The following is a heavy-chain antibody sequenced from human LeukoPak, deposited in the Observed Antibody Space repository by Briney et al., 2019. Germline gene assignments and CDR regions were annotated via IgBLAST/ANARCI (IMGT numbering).Heavy chain of an antibody. J-gene: IGHJ4*02. CDR2: IYTSGST. CDR1: GGSISSYY. Sequence: SETLSLTRILSGGSISSYYWRWIRPPAGKGLEWIGRIYTSGSTNYNPSRKSRVTISVDKSKNLFSLKLSSVTAADTAVDYCARVGIAAAGRGGFDYWGQGTLVTVSS. CDR3: ARVGIAAAGRGGFDY. D-gene: IGHD6-13*01. V-gene: IGHV4-4*07.